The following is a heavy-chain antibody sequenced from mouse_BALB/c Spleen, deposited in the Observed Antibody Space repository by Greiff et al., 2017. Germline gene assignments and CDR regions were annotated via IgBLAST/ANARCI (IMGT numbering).Heavy chain of an antibody. V-gene: IGHV3-2*02. Sequence: EVKLQESGPGLVKPSQSLSLTCTVTGYSITSDYAWNWIRQFPGNKLEWIGYISYSGSTSYNPSLKSRISITRDTSKNQFFLQLNSVTTEDTATYYCARRKGNYEFAYWGQGTLVTVSA. CDR2: ISYSGST. D-gene: IGHD2-1*01. CDR3: ARRKGNYEFAY. J-gene: IGHJ3*01. CDR1: GYSITSDYA.